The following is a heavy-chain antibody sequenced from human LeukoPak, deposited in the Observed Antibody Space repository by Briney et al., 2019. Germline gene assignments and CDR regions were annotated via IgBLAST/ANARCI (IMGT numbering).Heavy chain of an antibody. V-gene: IGHV4-59*01. CDR2: IYYSGST. J-gene: IGHJ5*02. CDR3: ARAERDSSSWTPNWFDP. Sequence: PSETLSLTCTVSGGSISSYYWSWIRQPPGKGLEWIGYIYYSGSTNYNPSLKSRVTISVDTSKNQFSLKLSSVTAADTVVYYCARAERDSSSWTPNWFDPWGQGTLVTVSS. CDR1: GGSISSYY. D-gene: IGHD6-13*01.